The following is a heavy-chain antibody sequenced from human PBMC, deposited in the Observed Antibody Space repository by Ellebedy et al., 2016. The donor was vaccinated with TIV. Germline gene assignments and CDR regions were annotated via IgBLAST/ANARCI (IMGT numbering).Heavy chain of an antibody. CDR1: GFTFSWYG. Sequence: GESLKISCAASGFTFSWYGIHWVRQAPGKGLEWVASIKTDGSEKYYVDSVKGRFTISRDNAKNSLYLQMSSLRAEDTAVYYCARDIGYNCFDHWGQGTLVTVSS. J-gene: IGHJ5*02. CDR2: IKTDGSEK. D-gene: IGHD5-12*01. CDR3: ARDIGYNCFDH. V-gene: IGHV3-7*01.